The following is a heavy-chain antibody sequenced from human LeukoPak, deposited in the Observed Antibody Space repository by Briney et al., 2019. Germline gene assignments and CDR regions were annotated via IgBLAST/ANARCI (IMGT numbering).Heavy chain of an antibody. CDR2: IYYSGST. J-gene: IGHJ2*01. D-gene: IGHD2-21*02. CDR3: AREGVVVTPRTYWYFDL. Sequence: SETLSLTCTVSGGSISSYYWSWIRQPPGKGLEWIGYIYYSGSTNYNPSLKSRVTISVDTSKNQFSLKLSSVTAADTAVYYCAREGVVVTPRTYWYFDLWGRGTLVTVSS. CDR1: GGSISSYY. V-gene: IGHV4-59*01.